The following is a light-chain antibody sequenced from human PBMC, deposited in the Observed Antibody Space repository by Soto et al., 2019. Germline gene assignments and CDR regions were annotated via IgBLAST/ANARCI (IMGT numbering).Light chain of an antibody. Sequence: QSVLTQPPSVSAAPRQRVTISCSGSWSNIGHNAVNWYRQLPGKAPKLLIYYDDLLPSGVSDRFSGSKSGTSASLAISGLQSEDEADYYCAAWDDSLNGVVFGGGTKLTVL. CDR3: AAWDDSLNGVV. CDR1: WSNIGHNA. CDR2: YDD. V-gene: IGLV1-36*01. J-gene: IGLJ2*01.